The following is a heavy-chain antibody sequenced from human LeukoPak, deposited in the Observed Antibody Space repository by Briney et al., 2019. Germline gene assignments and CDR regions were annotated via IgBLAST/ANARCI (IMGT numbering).Heavy chain of an antibody. Sequence: GGSLRLSCAASGFTFSSYAMSWVRQAPGKGLEWVSAISGSGGSTYYADSVKGRFTISRDNSKNTLYLQMNSLRAEDTAVYYCAKDQANQRTYHGSGTPSAFDIWGQGTMVTVSS. J-gene: IGHJ3*02. V-gene: IGHV3-23*01. D-gene: IGHD3-10*01. CDR3: AKDQANQRTYHGSGTPSAFDI. CDR2: ISGSGGST. CDR1: GFTFSSYA.